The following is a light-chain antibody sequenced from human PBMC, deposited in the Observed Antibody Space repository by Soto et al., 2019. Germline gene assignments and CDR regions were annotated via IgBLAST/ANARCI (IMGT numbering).Light chain of an antibody. J-gene: IGKJ1*01. CDR2: GAS. CDR1: QSVSSS. Sequence: EIVMTQSPATLSVSPGERATLSCRASQSVSSSLAWYQQKPGQTPRLLMYGASTRATGIPARFSGSESGTEFTLTISSLQSEDFAVYYCQQYENWPRTFGQGTKVEIK. V-gene: IGKV3-15*01. CDR3: QQYENWPRT.